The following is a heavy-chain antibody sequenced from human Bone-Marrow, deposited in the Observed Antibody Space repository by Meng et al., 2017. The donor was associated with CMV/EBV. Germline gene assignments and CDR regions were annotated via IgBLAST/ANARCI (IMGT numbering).Heavy chain of an antibody. CDR3: ARDSGMDV. V-gene: IGHV4-59*01. Sequence: GSLRLSCTVSGGSISSYYWSWIRQPPGKGLEWIGYIYYSGSTNYNPCLKSRVTISVDTSKNQFSLKLSSVTAADTAVYYCARDSGMDVWGQGTTVTVSS. J-gene: IGHJ6*02. CDR2: IYYSGST. CDR1: GGSISSYY.